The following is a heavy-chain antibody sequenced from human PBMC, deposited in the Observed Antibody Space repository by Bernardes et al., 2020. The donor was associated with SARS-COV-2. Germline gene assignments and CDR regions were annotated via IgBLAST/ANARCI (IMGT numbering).Heavy chain of an antibody. CDR2: MSLDDDK. V-gene: IGHV2-5*02. CDR3: AHRGNWNDGGGMDV. Sequence: SDPMLLKSTQTLTLTCTFSGSSLSTSGVGVGWIRQPPGKALDWLAPMSLDDDKRYSPSLKSRLTITKDTSKNQVVLTMTNMDPVDTATYYGAHRGNWNDGGGMDVWGQGTTVTVSS. CDR1: GSSLSTSGVG. J-gene: IGHJ6*02. D-gene: IGHD1-1*01.